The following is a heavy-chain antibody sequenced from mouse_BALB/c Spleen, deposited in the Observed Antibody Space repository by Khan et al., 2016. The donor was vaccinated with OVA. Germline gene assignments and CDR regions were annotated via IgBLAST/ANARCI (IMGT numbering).Heavy chain of an antibody. CDR3: ARSNEYGSRLEAMDY. CDR2: IGPGSGST. Sequence: DLVKPGASVKLSCKASDYTFTSYWINWIKQRPGQGLEWIGRIGPGSGSTSYNEMFTGKATLTVDTTSSTAYIQLSSLSSEDSAVYFCARSNEYGSRLEAMDYWGQETSVTVAS. CDR1: DYTFTSYW. D-gene: IGHD1-1*01. V-gene: IGHV1S41*01. J-gene: IGHJ4*01.